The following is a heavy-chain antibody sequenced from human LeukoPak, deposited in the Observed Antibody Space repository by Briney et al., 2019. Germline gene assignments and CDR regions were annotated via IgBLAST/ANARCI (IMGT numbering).Heavy chain of an antibody. CDR2: IRYDGSNK. CDR3: AKDWYYYDSSGYYVCDY. Sequence: GGSLRLSCAASGFTFSSYGMHWVRQAPGKGLEWVAFIRYDGSNKYYADSVKGRFTISRDNSKNTLYLQMNSLRAEDTAVYYCAKDWYYYDSSGYYVCDYWGQGTLVTVYS. D-gene: IGHD3-22*01. J-gene: IGHJ4*02. V-gene: IGHV3-30*02. CDR1: GFTFSSYG.